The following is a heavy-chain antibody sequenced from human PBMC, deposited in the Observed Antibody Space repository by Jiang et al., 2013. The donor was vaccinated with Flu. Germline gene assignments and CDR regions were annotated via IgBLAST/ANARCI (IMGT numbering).Heavy chain of an antibody. V-gene: IGHV1-24*01. CDR1: GYTLTELS. Sequence: SGYTLTELSMHWVRQAPGKGLEWMGGFDPEDGETIYAQKFQGRVTMTEDTSTDTAYMELSSLRSEDTAVYYCARPLYSSGWYGGRLDYWGQGTLVTVSS. CDR2: FDPEDGET. J-gene: IGHJ4*02. CDR3: ARPLYSSGWYGGRLDY. D-gene: IGHD6-19*01.